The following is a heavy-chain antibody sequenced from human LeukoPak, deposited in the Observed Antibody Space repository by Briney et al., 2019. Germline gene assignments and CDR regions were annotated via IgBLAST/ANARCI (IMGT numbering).Heavy chain of an antibody. CDR3: ARHPRSRDGYNYPDY. CDR1: GGSISSSSYY. V-gene: IGHV4-39*01. D-gene: IGHD5-24*01. CDR2: IYYSGST. Sequence: SETLSLTCTVSGGSISSSSYYWGWIRQPPGKGLEWIGSIYYSGSTYYNPSLKSRVTISVDTSKNQFSLKLSSVTAADTAVYYCARHPRSRDGYNYPDYRGQGTLVTVSS. J-gene: IGHJ4*02.